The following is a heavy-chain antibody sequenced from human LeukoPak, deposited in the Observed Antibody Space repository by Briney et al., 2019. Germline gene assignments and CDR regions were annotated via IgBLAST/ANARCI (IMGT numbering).Heavy chain of an antibody. D-gene: IGHD5-24*01. Sequence: PGGSLRLSSAASGFTSSSNWMSWVRQAPGKGLEWVANIKQDGSEKYYVDSVKGRFTISRDNAKNSLYLLMNSLRAEDTAFYYCTRQKMATIPHDAFDIWGQGTMVTVSS. J-gene: IGHJ3*02. CDR3: TRQKMATIPHDAFDI. CDR2: IKQDGSEK. V-gene: IGHV3-7*01. CDR1: GFTSSSNW.